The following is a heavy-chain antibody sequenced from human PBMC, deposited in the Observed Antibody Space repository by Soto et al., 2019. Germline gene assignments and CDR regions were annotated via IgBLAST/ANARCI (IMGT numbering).Heavy chain of an antibody. CDR2: ISGSGGST. Sequence: GGSLRLSCAASGFTFSSYAMSWVRQAPGKGLEWVSSISGSGGSTYYADSVKGRFTISRDNSKNTVYLQMNSLRAEDTAVYYCAKGKYIVLSAYTFDYWCQGTLVTVSS. D-gene: IGHD3-16*01. J-gene: IGHJ4*02. CDR1: GFTFSSYA. CDR3: AKGKYIVLSAYTFDY. V-gene: IGHV3-23*01.